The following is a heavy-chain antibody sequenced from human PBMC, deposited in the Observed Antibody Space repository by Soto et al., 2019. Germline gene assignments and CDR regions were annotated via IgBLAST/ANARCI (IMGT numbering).Heavy chain of an antibody. Sequence: PXGTRCLTGAVYGGCFNGYYWNWIRQPPGKGLEWIGEINHTGGTHYSPSLKSRVTMSVDTSKNQFSLRLSSVTAADTAIYSCATRITVFGLLIPPFDPWFRGSQVTVSS. CDR2: INHTGGT. CDR1: GGCFNGYY. D-gene: IGHD3-3*01. J-gene: IGHJ5*02. CDR3: ATRITVFGLLIPPFDP. V-gene: IGHV4-34*01.